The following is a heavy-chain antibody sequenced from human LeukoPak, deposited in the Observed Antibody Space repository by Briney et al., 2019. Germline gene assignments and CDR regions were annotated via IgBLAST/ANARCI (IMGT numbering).Heavy chain of an antibody. D-gene: IGHD3-22*01. CDR2: INPIFGKA. Sequence: SVKVSCKASGCTFSSYAISWVRQAPGQGLEWMGRINPIFGKANYAQKFQGRVTITTDESTSTAYMELNSLRSEDTAVYYCAKLSGSWGQGTLVTVSS. CDR3: AKLSGS. CDR1: GCTFSSYA. V-gene: IGHV1-69*05. J-gene: IGHJ5*02.